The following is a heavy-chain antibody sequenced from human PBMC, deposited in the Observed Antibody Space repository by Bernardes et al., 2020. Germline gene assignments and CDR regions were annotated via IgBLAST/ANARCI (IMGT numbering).Heavy chain of an antibody. CDR3: ARTGSQIAVAGANWFDP. CDR2: INHSGST. D-gene: IGHD6-19*01. CDR1: GGSFSGYY. V-gene: IGHV4-34*01. Sequence: SETLSLTCAVYGGSFSGYYWSWIRQPPGKGLEWIGEINHSGSTNYNPSLKSRVTISVDTSKNQFSLKLSSVTAADTAVYYCARTGSQIAVAGANWFDPWGQGTLVTVSS. J-gene: IGHJ5*02.